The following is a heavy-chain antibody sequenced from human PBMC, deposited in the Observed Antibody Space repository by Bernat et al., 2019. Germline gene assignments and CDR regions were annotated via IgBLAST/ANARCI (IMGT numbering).Heavy chain of an antibody. CDR3: GWRSYRYTWGIDY. J-gene: IGHJ4*02. CDR2: IKSKTDGGTT. CDR1: GFTFSNAW. V-gene: IGHV3-15*01. Sequence: EVQLVESGGGLVKPGGSLRLSCAASGFTFSNAWMSWVRQAPGKGLEWVGRIKSKTDGGTTDYAAPVKGRFTISRDDSKNTMYLQMNSLKTEDTAVYYCGWRSYRYTWGIDYWGQGTLVTVSS. D-gene: IGHD3-16*02.